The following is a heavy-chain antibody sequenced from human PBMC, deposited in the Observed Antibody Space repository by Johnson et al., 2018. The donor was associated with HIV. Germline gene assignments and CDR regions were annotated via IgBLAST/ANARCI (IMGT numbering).Heavy chain of an antibody. V-gene: IGHV3-30-3*01. CDR1: GFTFSSYA. J-gene: IGHJ3*02. Sequence: QVQLVESGGGLIQPGGSLRLSCAASGFTFSSYAMHWVRQAPGKGLEWVAIISYDGSNKYYADSVKGRFTISRDNSKNTLYLQMNSLRAEDTALYYCVRGGLGYQNIHDPFDIWGQGTMVTVSS. D-gene: IGHD3-16*02. CDR3: VRGGLGYQNIHDPFDI. CDR2: ISYDGSNK.